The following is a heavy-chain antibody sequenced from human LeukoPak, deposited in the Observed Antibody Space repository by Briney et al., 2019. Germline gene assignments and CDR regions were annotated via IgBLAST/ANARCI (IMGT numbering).Heavy chain of an antibody. Sequence: PGRSLRLSCAASGFTFSSYDMHWVRQAPGKGLEWVAVIWYDGSNKYFADSVKGRFTISRDNSKNAPFLQMNTLRAEDTALYYCARDYAHSYGQFDYWGQGTLVTVSS. CDR2: IWYDGSNK. CDR1: GFTFSSYD. CDR3: ARDYAHSYGQFDY. D-gene: IGHD2-2*01. J-gene: IGHJ4*02. V-gene: IGHV3-33*01.